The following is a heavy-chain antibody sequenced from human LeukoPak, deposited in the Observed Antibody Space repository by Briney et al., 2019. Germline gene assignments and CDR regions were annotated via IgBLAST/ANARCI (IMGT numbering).Heavy chain of an antibody. CDR3: AKAAGGDTSSSIDY. D-gene: IGHD5-18*01. J-gene: IGHJ4*02. CDR2: ITWNSDTI. CDR1: GFTFDDYA. Sequence: PGGSLRLSCAASGFTFDDYALHWVRHAPGKGLEWVSSITWNSDTIDYADSVKGRFTISRDNDKNSLYLQMNSLRAEDTALYYCAKAAGGDTSSSIDYWGQGTLVTVSS. V-gene: IGHV3-9*01.